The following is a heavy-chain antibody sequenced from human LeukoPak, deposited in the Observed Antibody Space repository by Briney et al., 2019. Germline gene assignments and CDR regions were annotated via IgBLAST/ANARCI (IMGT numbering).Heavy chain of an antibody. V-gene: IGHV3-11*01. Sequence: GGSLRLSCAASGFTFSDYYMSWIRQAPGKGLEWVSYISSSGSTIYYADSVKGRFTISRDNAKNSLYLQMNSLRAEDTAVYYSAKDRDIILIGHGMDVWGQGTTVTVSS. CDR3: AKDRDIILIGHGMDV. J-gene: IGHJ6*02. D-gene: IGHD3-10*01. CDR2: ISSSGSTI. CDR1: GFTFSDYY.